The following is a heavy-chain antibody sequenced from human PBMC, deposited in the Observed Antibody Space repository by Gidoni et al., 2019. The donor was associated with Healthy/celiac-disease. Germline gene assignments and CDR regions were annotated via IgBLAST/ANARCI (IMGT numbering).Heavy chain of an antibody. CDR3: ARDGGYSYGGDY. Sequence: QVQLVESGGGVVQPGRSLRRSWAASGVTFSSYAMHLVRQAPGKGLEWVAVISYDGSNQYYADSVKGRFTISRDNSKNTLYLQMNSLRAEDTAVYYCARDGGYSYGGDYWGQGTLVTVSS. CDR1: GVTFSSYA. V-gene: IGHV3-30-3*01. D-gene: IGHD5-18*01. CDR2: ISYDGSNQ. J-gene: IGHJ4*02.